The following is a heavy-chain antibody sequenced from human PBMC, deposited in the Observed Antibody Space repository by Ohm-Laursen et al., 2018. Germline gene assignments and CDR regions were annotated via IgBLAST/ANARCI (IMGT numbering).Heavy chain of an antibody. CDR2: ISSSGSTI. V-gene: IGHV3-11*01. CDR1: GFTFSDYY. J-gene: IGHJ3*02. D-gene: IGHD1-26*01. CDR3: ARDPYSGSYFDAFDI. Sequence: SLRLSCAASGFTFSDYYMSWIRQAPGKGLEWVSYISSSGSTIYYADSVKGRFTISRGNAKNSLYLQMNSLRAEDTAVYYCARDPYSGSYFDAFDIWGQGTMVTVSS.